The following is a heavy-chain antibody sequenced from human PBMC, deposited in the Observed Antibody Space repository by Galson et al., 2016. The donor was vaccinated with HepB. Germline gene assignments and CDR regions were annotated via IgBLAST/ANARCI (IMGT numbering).Heavy chain of an antibody. CDR1: GFTFDDYG. J-gene: IGHJ6*02. CDR3: ARVRYFDSSGLGVGYGMDV. V-gene: IGHV3-20*04. Sequence: SLRLSCAASGFTFDDYGMTWVRQAPGRGLEWVPRINWNGGSTGYADSVKGRFTISRDNARNSLYMQMNSLRAEDTALYYCARVRYFDSSGLGVGYGMDVWGQGTLVTVSS. CDR2: INWNGGST. D-gene: IGHD3-22*01.